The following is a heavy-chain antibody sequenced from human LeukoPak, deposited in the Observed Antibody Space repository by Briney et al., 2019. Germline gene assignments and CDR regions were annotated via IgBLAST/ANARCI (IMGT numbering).Heavy chain of an antibody. D-gene: IGHD1-26*01. CDR2: SYYSGST. CDR1: GASISSSY. J-gene: IGHJ4*02. V-gene: IGHV4-59*01. CDR3: ASLYPPSGSYSNFDF. Sequence: PSETLSITCTVSGASISSSYWSWIRQHPGKGLEWIGYSYYSGSTNYNPSLKSRVTISVDTSKNQFSLKLSSVTAADTAVYYCASLYPPSGSYSNFDFWGQGTLVTVSS.